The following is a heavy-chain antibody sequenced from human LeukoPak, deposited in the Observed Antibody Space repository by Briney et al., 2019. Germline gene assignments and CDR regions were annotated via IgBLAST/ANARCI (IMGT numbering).Heavy chain of an antibody. J-gene: IGHJ4*02. CDR2: ISDSGGRA. V-gene: IGHV3-23*01. CDR1: GFTFSSYG. D-gene: IGHD5-18*01. Sequence: PGGSLRLSCAASGFTFSSYGMSWVRQAPGKGLEWVSLISDSGGRAYYADSVKGRFTISRDNSKNTLYLQMNSLRADDTAVYYCAKLEWGGSRYGYFDSWGQGTLVTVSS. CDR3: AKLEWGGSRYGYFDS.